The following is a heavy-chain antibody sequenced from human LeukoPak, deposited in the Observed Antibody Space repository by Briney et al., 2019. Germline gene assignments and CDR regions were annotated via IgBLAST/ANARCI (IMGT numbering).Heavy chain of an antibody. Sequence: GGSLRLSCAASGFTFTNYVMSWVRQAPGKGLEWVSAISGSGGSTYYADSVKGRFTISRDNSKNTLYLQMNSLRAEDTAVYYCAKDNLVVPYFDLWGRGTLVTVSS. J-gene: IGHJ2*01. CDR2: ISGSGGST. CDR3: AKDNLVVPYFDL. D-gene: IGHD2-2*01. V-gene: IGHV3-23*01. CDR1: GFTFTNYV.